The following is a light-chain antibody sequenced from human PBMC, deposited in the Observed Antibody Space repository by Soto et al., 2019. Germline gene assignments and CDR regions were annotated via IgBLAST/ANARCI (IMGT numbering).Light chain of an antibody. CDR1: QSVSLS. V-gene: IGKV3-15*01. CDR2: GAS. CDR3: QQYHIWPSWT. Sequence: LGMTQSPDTLSVSLGDSVGLFRMTSQSVSLSLAWYQMRPGQPPRLLIYGASTRATDTPARFSGSGSGTDFTLTISSLQSEDFAVYFCQQYHIWPSWTFGQGTKVDIK. J-gene: IGKJ1*01.